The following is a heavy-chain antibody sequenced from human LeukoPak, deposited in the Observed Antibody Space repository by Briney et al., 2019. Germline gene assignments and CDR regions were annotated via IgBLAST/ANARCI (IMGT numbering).Heavy chain of an antibody. Sequence: SVKVSCKASGYTFTGYYMHWVRQAPGQGLEWMGWINPNSGGTNYAQKFQGRVTMTRDTSISTAYMELSRLRSDDTAVYYCARDPLVGATPYNWFDPWGQGTLVTVSS. CDR3: ARDPLVGATPYNWFDP. D-gene: IGHD1-26*01. V-gene: IGHV1-2*02. CDR1: GYTFTGYY. CDR2: INPNSGGT. J-gene: IGHJ5*02.